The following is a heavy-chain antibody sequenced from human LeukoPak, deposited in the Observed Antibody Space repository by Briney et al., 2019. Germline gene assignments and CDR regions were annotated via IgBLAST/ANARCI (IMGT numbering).Heavy chain of an antibody. CDR1: GGSISSHY. J-gene: IGHJ5*02. CDR3: TREESMVRGTSWFDP. D-gene: IGHD3-10*01. CDR2: IYYSGST. V-gene: IGHV4-59*11. Sequence: PSETLSLTCTVSGGSISSHYWSWIRQPPGKGLEWIGYIYYSGSTSYNPSLKSRVAISVDTSKNQFSLKLSSVTAADTAVYYCTREESMVRGTSWFDPWGQGTLVTVSS.